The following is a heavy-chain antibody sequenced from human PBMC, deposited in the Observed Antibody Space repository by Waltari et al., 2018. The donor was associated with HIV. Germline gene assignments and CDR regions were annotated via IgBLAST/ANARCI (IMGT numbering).Heavy chain of an antibody. CDR3: ARDPLHGVAVADIDY. Sequence: QVQLVQSGAEGTKPGASVKVSCKASGYTLTAYYMPWVRQAPGQGLEWMGWINPRSGGTQYAQKFQGRVTMTRDTSISTAFMEPSRLRSDDTAVYYCARDPLHGVAVADIDYWGQGTLVTVSS. J-gene: IGHJ4*02. CDR1: GYTLTAYY. D-gene: IGHD6-19*01. V-gene: IGHV1-2*02. CDR2: INPRSGGT.